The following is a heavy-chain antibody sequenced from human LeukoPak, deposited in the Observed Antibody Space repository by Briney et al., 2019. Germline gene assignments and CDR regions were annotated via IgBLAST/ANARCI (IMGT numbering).Heavy chain of an antibody. J-gene: IGHJ4*02. CDR2: TYYRSKWYN. V-gene: IGHV6-1*01. D-gene: IGHD6-13*01. CDR3: ARAPLEQQLLNFDY. Sequence: SQTLSLTCAISGDSVSSNSAAWNWIRQSPPRGLEWLGRTYYRSKWYNDYAVSVKSRITINPDTSKNQFSLQLNSVTPEDTAVYYCARAPLEQQLLNFDYWGQGTLVTVSS. CDR1: GDSVSSNSAA.